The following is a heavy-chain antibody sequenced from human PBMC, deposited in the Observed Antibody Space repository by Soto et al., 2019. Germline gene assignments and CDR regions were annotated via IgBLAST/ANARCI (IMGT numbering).Heavy chain of an antibody. J-gene: IGHJ3*02. CDR1: GYTFTGYY. CDR3: ARVAYYGSGAFDI. Sequence: ASVKVSCKASGYTFTGYYMHWVRQAPGQGLEWMGWINPNSGGTNYAQKFQGWVTMTRDTSISTAYMELSRLRSDDTAVYYCARVAYYGSGAFDIWGQGTMVTVS. V-gene: IGHV1-2*04. D-gene: IGHD3-10*01. CDR2: INPNSGGT.